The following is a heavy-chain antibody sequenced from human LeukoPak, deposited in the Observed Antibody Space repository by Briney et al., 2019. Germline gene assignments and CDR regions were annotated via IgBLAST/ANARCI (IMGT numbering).Heavy chain of an antibody. V-gene: IGHV4-59*08. CDR3: ARRPAVAGVYYFDY. Sequence: SETLSLTCTVSGCAISSYYWSWIRQPPGKGLEWIGYIYYSGSTNYNPSLKSRVTISVDTSKNQFSLKLSSVTAADTAVYYCARRPAVAGVYYFDYWGQGTLVTVSS. J-gene: IGHJ4*02. CDR2: IYYSGST. CDR1: GCAISSYY. D-gene: IGHD6-19*01.